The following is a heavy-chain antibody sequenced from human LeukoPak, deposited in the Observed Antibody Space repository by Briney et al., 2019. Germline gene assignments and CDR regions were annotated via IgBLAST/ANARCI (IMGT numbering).Heavy chain of an antibody. Sequence: SETLSLTCTVSGGSISGYYWSWIRQPPGKGLECIGYIYYSGSTNYNPSLKSRVTISLDTSKNQFSLKLSSVTAADTAVYYCAREYHYYDTRGYYYFDYWGQGTLVTVSS. CDR3: AREYHYYDTRGYYYFDY. D-gene: IGHD3-22*01. CDR2: IYYSGST. V-gene: IGHV4-59*01. J-gene: IGHJ4*02. CDR1: GGSISGYY.